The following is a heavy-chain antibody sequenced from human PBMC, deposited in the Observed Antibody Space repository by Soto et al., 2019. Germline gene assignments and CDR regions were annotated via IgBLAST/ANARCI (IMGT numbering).Heavy chain of an antibody. J-gene: IGHJ1*01. Sequence: GGSLRLSCAASGFTFSSYSMNWVRQAPGKGLEWVSYISSSSSTIYYADSVKGRFTISRDNAKNSLYLQMNSLRAEDTAVYYCARDIPHYYDSSGYTSPQHWGQGTLVTVSS. V-gene: IGHV3-48*01. CDR3: ARDIPHYYDSSGYTSPQH. CDR1: GFTFSSYS. CDR2: ISSSSSTI. D-gene: IGHD3-22*01.